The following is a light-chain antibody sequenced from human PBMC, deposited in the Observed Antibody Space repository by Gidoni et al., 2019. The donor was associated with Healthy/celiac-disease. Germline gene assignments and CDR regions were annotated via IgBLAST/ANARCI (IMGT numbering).Light chain of an antibody. J-gene: IGKJ3*01. CDR1: QTITSN. V-gene: IGKV3-11*01. CDR2: AAS. Sequence: VLSQPPAPLSFAPGKGTTLSCRARQTITSNVAWYQQRPGQAPRLLIYAASNRAPGIPGRCSGSWSGTDFTLTISSLDPEDFAVYYCQQRTNWRFTFGPGTKVDI. CDR3: QQRTNWRFT.